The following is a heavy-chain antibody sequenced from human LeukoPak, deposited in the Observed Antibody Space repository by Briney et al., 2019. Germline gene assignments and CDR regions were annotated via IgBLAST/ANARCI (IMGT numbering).Heavy chain of an antibody. D-gene: IGHD1-14*01. CDR1: GFTFNDYE. CDR2: ISTGSGTV. Sequence: GGSLRLSCAASGFTFNDYEFNWVRQAPGKGLEWVSYISTGSGTVYYADFVRGRFTISRDDARNSLYLQMNSLRDEDTAVYYCARILGLTLDYWGQGTLVTVSS. J-gene: IGHJ4*02. V-gene: IGHV3-48*02. CDR3: ARILGLTLDY.